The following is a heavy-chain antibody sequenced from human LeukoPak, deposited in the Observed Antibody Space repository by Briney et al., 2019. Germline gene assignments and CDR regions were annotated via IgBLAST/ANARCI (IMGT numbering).Heavy chain of an antibody. V-gene: IGHV1-18*01. J-gene: IGHJ6*03. CDR3: ARRKGLRRDGYNPNGDYGFYYYYYMGV. Sequence: GASVKVSCKASGYTFTSYGISWVRQAPGQGLEWMGWISAYNGNTNYAQKLQGRVTMTTDTSTSTAYMELRSLRSDDTAVYYCARRKGLRRDGYNPNGDYGFYYYYYMGVWGKGTTVTVSS. CDR2: ISAYNGNT. CDR1: GYTFTSYG. D-gene: IGHD5-24*01.